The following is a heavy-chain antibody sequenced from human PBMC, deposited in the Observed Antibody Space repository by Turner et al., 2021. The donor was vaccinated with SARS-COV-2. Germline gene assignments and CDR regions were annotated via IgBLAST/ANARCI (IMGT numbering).Heavy chain of an antibody. D-gene: IGHD4-4*01. Sequence: VLLVESGRGVVQPRRPLGFPCAPPGFTFSSYGMHWVLQAPGKGLEWVAVISYDGNNKYYADSAKGRFTISKDNSKNTLYLQMNGLRAEDTAVYYCAKQLGLYSNPMYYFDYWGQGTLVTVSS. CDR1: GFTFSSYG. CDR2: ISYDGNNK. J-gene: IGHJ4*02. V-gene: IGHV3-30*18. CDR3: AKQLGLYSNPMYYFDY.